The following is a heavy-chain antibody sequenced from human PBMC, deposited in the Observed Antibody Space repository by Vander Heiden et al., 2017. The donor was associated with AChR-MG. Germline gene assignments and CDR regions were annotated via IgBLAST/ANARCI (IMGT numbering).Heavy chain of an antibody. D-gene: IGHD2-21*01. CDR2: ISSVSRTI. CDR1: GFTFSSYS. V-gene: IGHV3-48*02. CDR3: ARAADSILDY. J-gene: IGHJ4*02. Sequence: EVQLVESGGGLVQPGGSLRLSCAASGFTFSSYSMNWVRQAPGKGLDWVSYISSVSRTIDDADSVKGRFTISRDNAKNSLYLKMKSLRDEDTVVYYCARAADSILDYWGQGTLVTVSS.